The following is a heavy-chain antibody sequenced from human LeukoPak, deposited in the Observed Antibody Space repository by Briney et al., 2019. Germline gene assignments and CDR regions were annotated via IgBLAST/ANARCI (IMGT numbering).Heavy chain of an antibody. CDR1: GFTFSDYA. CDR3: AKDRGGGYCSSTSCHPDAFDI. D-gene: IGHD2-2*01. CDR2: FKTKYNQV. V-gene: IGHV3-23*05. J-gene: IGHJ3*02. Sequence: GGSLRLSCVASGFTFSDYAMNWVRQAPGKGLEWVSTFKTKYNQVYYAESVRGRFTISTDNSKNTLYLQMNSLRAEDTAAYYCAKDRGGGYCSSTSCHPDAFDIWGQGTMVTVSS.